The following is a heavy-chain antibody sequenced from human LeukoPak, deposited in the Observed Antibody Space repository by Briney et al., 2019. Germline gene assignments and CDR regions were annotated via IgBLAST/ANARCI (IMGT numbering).Heavy chain of an antibody. Sequence: GESLKISCQASGYSFTSYWIGWVRQMPGKGLEWMGIIYPGDSDTRYSPSFQGQVTISADKSISTAYLQWSSLKASDTAMYYCARLPYYYDSSGYYRRYFDYWGQGTLVTVSS. CDR2: IYPGDSDT. D-gene: IGHD3-22*01. CDR1: GYSFTSYW. J-gene: IGHJ4*02. CDR3: ARLPYYYDSSGYYRRYFDY. V-gene: IGHV5-51*01.